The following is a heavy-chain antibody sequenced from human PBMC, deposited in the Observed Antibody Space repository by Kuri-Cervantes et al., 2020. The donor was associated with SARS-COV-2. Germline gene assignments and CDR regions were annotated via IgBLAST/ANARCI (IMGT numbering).Heavy chain of an antibody. V-gene: IGHV4-34*01. CDR3: ARETPVGYFDY. D-gene: IGHD2-2*01. Sequence: GSLRLSCAVYGGSFSGYYWSWIRQPPGKGLEWIGEINHSGSTNYNPSLKSRLTISVDTSKNHFSLSLTSVTAADTAVYFCARETPVGYFDYWGQGALVTVSS. CDR1: GGSFSGYY. J-gene: IGHJ4*02. CDR2: INHSGST.